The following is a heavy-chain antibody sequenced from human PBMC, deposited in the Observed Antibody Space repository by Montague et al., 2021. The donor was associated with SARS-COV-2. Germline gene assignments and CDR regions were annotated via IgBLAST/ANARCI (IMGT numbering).Heavy chain of an antibody. CDR3: ARGPRITMIVVVITEIWFDP. CDR1: GGSVSDYY. Sequence: SETLSPTCAVYGGSVSDYYWSWIRQPPGKGLEWIGEINHSGSTNYNPSLKSRVTTSVDTSKNQFSLKLTSVTAADTAVYYCARGPRITMIVVVITEIWFDPWGQGTLVTVSS. V-gene: IGHV4-34*01. J-gene: IGHJ5*02. D-gene: IGHD3-22*01. CDR2: INHSGST.